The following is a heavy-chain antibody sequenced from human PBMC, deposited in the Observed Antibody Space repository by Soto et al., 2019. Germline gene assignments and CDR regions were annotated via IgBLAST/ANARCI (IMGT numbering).Heavy chain of an antibody. J-gene: IGHJ6*02. CDR3: ARDSSSDGMDV. Sequence: RASVTVSCKASGYTFTGYYMHWVRQAPGQGLEWMGWINPNSGGTNYAQKFQGWVTMTRDTSISTAYMELSRLRSDDTAVYYCARDSSSDGMDVWGQGTKVTVSS. D-gene: IGHD6-6*01. CDR1: GYTFTGYY. CDR2: INPNSGGT. V-gene: IGHV1-2*04.